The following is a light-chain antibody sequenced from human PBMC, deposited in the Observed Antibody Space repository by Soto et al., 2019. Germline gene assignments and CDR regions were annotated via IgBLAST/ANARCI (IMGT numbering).Light chain of an antibody. CDR1: TSDVGGYNY. CDR2: EVS. Sequence: QSVLTQPPSASGSPGQSVAISCTGTTSDVGGYNYVSWYQQHPGKAPKLIIYEVSKRPSGVPDRFSGSKSGNTASLTVSELQGEDEADYYCSSYVASNTLVFGGGTKLTVL. CDR3: SSYVASNTLV. J-gene: IGLJ2*01. V-gene: IGLV2-8*01.